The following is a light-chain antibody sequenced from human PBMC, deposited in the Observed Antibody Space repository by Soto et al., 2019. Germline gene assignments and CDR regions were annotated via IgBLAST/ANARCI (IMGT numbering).Light chain of an antibody. CDR2: LGS. CDR3: VQGLQTPPT. J-gene: IGKJ4*01. V-gene: IGKV2-28*01. Sequence: DFVMTQSPLSLPVIAGEPASISCRSRQSVLHINGYNYLDWYLQKPGQSPQLLIYLGSTRASGVPDRFSGSGSGTDFTLEISRVEAEDVGIYYCVQGLQTPPTFGGGTKVDIK. CDR1: QSVLHINGYNY.